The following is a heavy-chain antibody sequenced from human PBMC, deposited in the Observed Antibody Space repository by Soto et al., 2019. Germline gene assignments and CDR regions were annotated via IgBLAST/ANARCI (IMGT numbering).Heavy chain of an antibody. D-gene: IGHD3-22*01. V-gene: IGHV1-2*04. CDR1: GYTFTGYY. Sequence: ASVKVSCKASGYTFTGYYIHWGRRAPGQGLEWMGWINPNSGGTNYAQKFQGWVTMTRDTSISTAYMELSRLRSDDTAVYYCARALYYYDSSGYPDYWGQGTLVTVSS. CDR2: INPNSGGT. J-gene: IGHJ4*02. CDR3: ARALYYYDSSGYPDY.